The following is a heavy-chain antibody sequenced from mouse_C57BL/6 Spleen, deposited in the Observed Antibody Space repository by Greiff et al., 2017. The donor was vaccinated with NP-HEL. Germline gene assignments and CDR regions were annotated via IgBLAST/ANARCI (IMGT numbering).Heavy chain of an antibody. Sequence: EVKLMESGEGLVKPGGSLKLSCAASGFTFSSYAMSWVRQTPEKRLEWVAYISSGGDYIYYADTVKGRFTISRDNARNTLYLQMSSLKSEDTAMYYCTRFITTVVARYFDVWGTGTTVTVSS. CDR3: TRFITTVVARYFDV. CDR1: GFTFSSYA. CDR2: ISSGGDYI. D-gene: IGHD1-1*01. J-gene: IGHJ1*03. V-gene: IGHV5-9-1*02.